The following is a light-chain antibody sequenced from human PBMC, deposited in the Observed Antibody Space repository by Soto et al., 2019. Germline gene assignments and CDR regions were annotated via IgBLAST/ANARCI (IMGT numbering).Light chain of an antibody. V-gene: IGKV3-15*01. J-gene: IGKJ5*01. Sequence: EIPTTQCPATLSVSPRARATPSCRASQSVSSNLAWYQQKPGQAPRLLIYGASTRATGIPARFSGSGSVTEFTLTITRLEPEDSAVYFCQQYNGTPTTFGQGTRLEIK. CDR1: QSVSSN. CDR2: GAS. CDR3: QQYNGTPTT.